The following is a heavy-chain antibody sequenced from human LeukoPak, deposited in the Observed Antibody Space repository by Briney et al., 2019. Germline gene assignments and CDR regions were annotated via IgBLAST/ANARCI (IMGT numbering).Heavy chain of an antibody. CDR2: VRYDGSNK. J-gene: IGHJ4*02. Sequence: GGSLRLSCAASGFTFSSYGMHWVRQAPGKGLEWVAFVRYDGSNKYYADSVKGRFTISRDNSKNTLYLQMNSLRAEDTAVYYCAKVSRWLDSFDYWGQGTLVTVSS. D-gene: IGHD6-19*01. CDR3: AKVSRWLDSFDY. V-gene: IGHV3-30*02. CDR1: GFTFSSYG.